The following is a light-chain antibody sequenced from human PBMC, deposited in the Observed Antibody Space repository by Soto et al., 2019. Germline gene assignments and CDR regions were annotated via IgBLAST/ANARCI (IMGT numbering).Light chain of an antibody. Sequence: QSALTQPASVSGSAGQSITISCTGASSDVGGYNYVSWYQQHPGKAPKLMIYEVSNRPSGVSNRFSGSKSGNTASLTISGLQAEDVADYYCSSYTRSSTRVFGGGTKLTV. CDR1: SSDVGGYNY. J-gene: IGLJ3*02. CDR3: SSYTRSSTRV. CDR2: EVS. V-gene: IGLV2-14*01.